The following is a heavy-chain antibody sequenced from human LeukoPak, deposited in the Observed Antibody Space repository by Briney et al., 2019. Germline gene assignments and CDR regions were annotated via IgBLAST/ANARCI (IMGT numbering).Heavy chain of an antibody. CDR1: GGSFSGYY. J-gene: IGHJ4*02. CDR2: INHSGST. Sequence: PSETLSLTCAVYGGSFSGYYWSWIRQPPGKGLEWIGEINHSGSTNYNPSLKSRVTISVDTSKNQFSLKLSSVTAADTAAYYCARGPEYYYDSSGYLPYWGQGTLVTVSS. CDR3: ARGPEYYYDSSGYLPY. V-gene: IGHV4-34*01. D-gene: IGHD3-22*01.